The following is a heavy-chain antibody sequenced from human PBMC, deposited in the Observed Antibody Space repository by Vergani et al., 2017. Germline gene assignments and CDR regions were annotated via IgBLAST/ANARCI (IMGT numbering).Heavy chain of an antibody. V-gene: IGHV4-59*08. CDR3: ARHIAAAGLYYYYGMDV. CDR1: GGSISSYY. Sequence: QVQLQESGPGLVKPSETLSLTCTVSGGSISSYYWSWIRQPPGEGLEWIGYIYYSGSTNYNPSLKSRVTISVDTSKNQFSLKLSSVTAADTAVYYCARHIAAAGLYYYYGMDVWGQGTTVTVSS. CDR2: IYYSGST. D-gene: IGHD6-13*01. J-gene: IGHJ6*02.